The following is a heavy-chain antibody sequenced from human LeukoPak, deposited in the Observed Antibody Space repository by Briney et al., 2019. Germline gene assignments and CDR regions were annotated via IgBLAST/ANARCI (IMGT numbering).Heavy chain of an antibody. D-gene: IGHD2-15*01. J-gene: IGHJ5*02. Sequence: PSETLSLTCTVPGGSISSYYWSWIRQPPGKGLEWIGYIYYSGSTNYNPSLKSRVTISVDTSKNQFSLKLSSVTAADTAVYYCARENRVVAAIGWFDPWGQGTLVTVSS. CDR1: GGSISSYY. CDR3: ARENRVVAAIGWFDP. CDR2: IYYSGST. V-gene: IGHV4-59*01.